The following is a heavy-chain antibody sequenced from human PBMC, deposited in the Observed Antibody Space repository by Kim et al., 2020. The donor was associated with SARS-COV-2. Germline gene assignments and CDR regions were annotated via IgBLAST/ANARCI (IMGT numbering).Heavy chain of an antibody. D-gene: IGHD3-22*01. CDR3: AKVNYYDSSGYLDY. V-gene: IGHV3-30*02. J-gene: IGHJ4*02. Sequence: SVKGRFTISRDNSKSTLYLQMSSLRAEDTAVYYCAKVNYYDSSGYLDYWGQGTLVTVSS.